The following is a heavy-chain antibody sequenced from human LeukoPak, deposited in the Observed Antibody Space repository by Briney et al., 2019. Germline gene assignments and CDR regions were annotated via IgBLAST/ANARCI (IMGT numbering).Heavy chain of an antibody. CDR1: GGSITSNSYY. CDR2: ITYSEST. D-gene: IGHD3-9*01. V-gene: IGHV4-39*07. Sequence: PSETLSLTCTVSGGSITSNSYYWGWIRQPPGKGLEGIGSITYSESTYYNPSLKRRVTISVDTSKNQFSLKLSSVTAADTAVYYCARADILTGYYTGFDYWGQGTLVTVSS. J-gene: IGHJ4*02. CDR3: ARADILTGYYTGFDY.